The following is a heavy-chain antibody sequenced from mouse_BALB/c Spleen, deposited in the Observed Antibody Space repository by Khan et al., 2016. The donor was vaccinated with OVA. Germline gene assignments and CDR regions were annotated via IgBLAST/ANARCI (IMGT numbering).Heavy chain of an antibody. CDR2: IYHGSGST. J-gene: IGHJ3*01. CDR1: GYTFTSYW. D-gene: IGHD2-12*01. Sequence: LQQSGSELVRPGASVKLSCKASGYTFTSYWMHWVKQRPGQGLEWIGDIYHGSGSTNYDEKFKSKATLTVDTSSSTAYMQLSSLTSVNSAVYYCTRCSYWFAYWGQGTLVTVSA. CDR3: TRCSYWFAY. V-gene: IGHV1S22*01.